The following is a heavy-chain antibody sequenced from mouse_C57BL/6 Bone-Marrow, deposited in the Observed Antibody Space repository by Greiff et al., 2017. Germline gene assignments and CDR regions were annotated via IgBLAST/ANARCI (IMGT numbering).Heavy chain of an antibody. Sequence: EVQGVESGAELVRPGASVKLSCTASGFNIKDDYMHWVKQRPEQGLEWIGWIDPENGDTEYASKFQGKATITADTSSNTAYLQLSSLTSEDTAVYYCTTDYSNYVGVSWFAYWGQGTLVTVSA. CDR3: TTDYSNYVGVSWFAY. J-gene: IGHJ3*01. V-gene: IGHV14-4*01. CDR1: GFNIKDDY. CDR2: IDPENGDT. D-gene: IGHD2-5*01.